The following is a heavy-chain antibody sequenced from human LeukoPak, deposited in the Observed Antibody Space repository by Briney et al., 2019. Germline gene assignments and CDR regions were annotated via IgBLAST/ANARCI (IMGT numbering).Heavy chain of an antibody. CDR3: ASGCSGDKCRNY. CDR1: GFTFSSYW. Sequence: GGSLRLSCAASGFTFSSYWMHWVRQAPGKGLVWVSRINSDGSSTNYADSVKGRFTISRDNAKNTLYLQMNSLRDEDTAVCYCASGCSGDKCRNYWGQGTLVTVSS. J-gene: IGHJ4*02. D-gene: IGHD2-15*01. CDR2: INSDGSST. V-gene: IGHV3-74*01.